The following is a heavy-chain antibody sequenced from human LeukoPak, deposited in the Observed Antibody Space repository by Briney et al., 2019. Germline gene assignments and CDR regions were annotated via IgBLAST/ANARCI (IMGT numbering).Heavy chain of an antibody. CDR2: IIPNSGST. J-gene: IGHJ4*02. Sequence: EASVKVSCKASGYTFTGYHMHWVRQAPGQGLEWMGWIIPNSGSTNYAQKFQGRFTMTRDTSNSTAYMELSRLRSDDTAVYYCARRYSGSYSPNDYWGQGTLVTVSS. CDR3: ARRYSGSYSPNDY. CDR1: GYTFTGYH. D-gene: IGHD1-26*01. V-gene: IGHV1-2*02.